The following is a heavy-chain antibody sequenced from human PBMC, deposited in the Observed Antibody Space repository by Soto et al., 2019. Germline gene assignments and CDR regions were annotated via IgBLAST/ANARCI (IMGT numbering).Heavy chain of an antibody. J-gene: IGHJ4*02. CDR2: ISAHNGNK. CDR3: ARGRYGDY. D-gene: IGHD1-1*01. V-gene: IGHV1-18*01. Sequence: QVHLVQSGAEVKKPGASVKVSCQGSGYAFTTYGITWVRKAPGQGLEWMGWISAHNGNKNYAQKLQGRVTVTRDTSTSTAYMELRSLRYDVTAVYYCARGRYGDYWGQGALVTVSS. CDR1: GYAFTTYG.